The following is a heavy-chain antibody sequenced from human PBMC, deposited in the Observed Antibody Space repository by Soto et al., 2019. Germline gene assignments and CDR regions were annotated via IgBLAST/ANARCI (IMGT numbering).Heavy chain of an antibody. CDR1: GGSISSSSYY. D-gene: IGHD6-19*01. CDR3: ARVLAAPIAVDATGYFQH. V-gene: IGHV4-39*01. J-gene: IGHJ1*01. Sequence: SETLSLTCTVSGGSISSSSYYWGWIRHPPGKGLEWIGSIYYSGSTYYNPSLKSRVTISVDTSKNQFSLKLSSVTAADTAVYYCARVLAAPIAVDATGYFQHWGQGTLVTVSS. CDR2: IYYSGST.